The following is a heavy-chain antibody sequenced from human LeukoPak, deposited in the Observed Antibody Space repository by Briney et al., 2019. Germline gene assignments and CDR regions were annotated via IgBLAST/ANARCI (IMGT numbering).Heavy chain of an antibody. CDR2: IIPIFGTA. D-gene: IGHD3-22*01. J-gene: IGHJ4*02. V-gene: IGHV1-69*05. CDR1: GGTFSSYA. CDR3: ARALGDYYDSSGYKRKDPSFDY. Sequence: ASVKVSCKASGGTFSSYAISWVRQAPGQGLEWMGGIIPIFGTANYAQKFQGRVTMTRDTSTSTVYMELSSLRSEDTAVYYCARALGDYYDSSGYKRKDPSFDYWGQGTLVTVSS.